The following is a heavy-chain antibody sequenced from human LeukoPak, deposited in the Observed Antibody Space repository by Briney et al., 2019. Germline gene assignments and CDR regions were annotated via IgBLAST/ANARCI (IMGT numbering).Heavy chain of an antibody. CDR1: GFTFSSYA. Sequence: GGSLRLSCAASGFTFSSYAMSWVRQAPGKGLEWVSAISGSGGSTYYADSVKGRFTISRDNSKNTLYLQINSLRAEDTAVYYCAKDQYYYDSSGYYPDAFDIWGQGTMVTVSS. V-gene: IGHV3-23*01. CDR3: AKDQYYYDSSGYYPDAFDI. D-gene: IGHD3-22*01. CDR2: ISGSGGST. J-gene: IGHJ3*02.